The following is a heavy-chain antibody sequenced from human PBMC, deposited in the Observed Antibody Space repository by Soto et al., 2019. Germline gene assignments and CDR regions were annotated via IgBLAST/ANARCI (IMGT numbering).Heavy chain of an antibody. CDR3: ARLQIWLSLAPYNEREFDY. J-gene: IGHJ4*02. CDR1: GGSISSGGYY. Sequence: SETLSLTCTVSGGSISSGGYYWSWIRQHPGKGLEWIGYIYYSGSTHYNPSLKSRVTISVDTSKNQFSLKPSSVTAADTAVYYCARLQIWLSLAPYNEREFDYWGQGTLVTVSS. V-gene: IGHV4-31*03. D-gene: IGHD5-18*01. CDR2: IYYSGST.